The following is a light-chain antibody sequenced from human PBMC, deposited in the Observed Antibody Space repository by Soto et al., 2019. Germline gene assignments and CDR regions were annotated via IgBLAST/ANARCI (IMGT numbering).Light chain of an antibody. Sequence: EIVMTQSPATLSVSPGERATLSCRASQSVSSDLAWYQQKPGQAPRLLIHGAFIRATGVPARFSGSGSGTVFTLTITSLPSEDSAVYCCQQYNNWRTFGQGTKVEIK. CDR1: QSVSSD. J-gene: IGKJ1*01. CDR2: GAF. V-gene: IGKV3-15*01. CDR3: QQYNNWRT.